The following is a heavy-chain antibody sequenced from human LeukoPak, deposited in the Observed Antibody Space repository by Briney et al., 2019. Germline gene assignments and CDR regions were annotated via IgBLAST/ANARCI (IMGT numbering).Heavy chain of an antibody. J-gene: IGHJ6*03. CDR2: ISAYNDNT. CDR3: ARDQVVPALGYAPRDYMDV. D-gene: IGHD2-2*01. CDR1: GYTFTSYG. Sequence: ASVKVSCKASGYTFTSYGISWVRQAPGQGLEWMGWISAYNDNTNYAQKLQGRVTMTTDTSTSTAYMELRSLRSDDTAVYYCARDQVVPALGYAPRDYMDVWGKGTTVTVSS. V-gene: IGHV1-18*01.